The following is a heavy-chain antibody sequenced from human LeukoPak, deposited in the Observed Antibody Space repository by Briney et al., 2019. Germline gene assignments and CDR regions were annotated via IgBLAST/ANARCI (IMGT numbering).Heavy chain of an antibody. CDR2: IYSGGST. J-gene: IGHJ4*02. V-gene: IGHV3-66*02. D-gene: IGHD3-22*01. Sequence: GGSLRLSCAASGFTVSSNYMSWVRLAPGKGLEWVSVIYSGGSTYYADSVKGRFTISRDNSKNTLYLQMNSLRAEDTAVYYCARVHYYDSSGLYDWGQGTLVTVSS. CDR1: GFTVSSNY. CDR3: ARVHYYDSSGLYD.